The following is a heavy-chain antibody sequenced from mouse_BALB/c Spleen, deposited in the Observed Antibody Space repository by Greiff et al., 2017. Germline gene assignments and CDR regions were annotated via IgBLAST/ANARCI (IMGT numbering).Heavy chain of an antibody. CDR2: IYPGSGNT. J-gene: IGHJ2*01. Sequence: QVQLQQSGAELARPGASVKLSCKASGYTFTDYYLNWVKQRTGQGLEWIGEIYPGSGNTYYNEKFKGKATLTADKSSSTAYMQLSSLTSEDSAVYFCARGGTSYYFDYWGQGTTLTVSS. CDR1: GYTFTDYY. CDR3: ARGGTSYYFDY. D-gene: IGHD3-3*01. V-gene: IGHV1-77*01.